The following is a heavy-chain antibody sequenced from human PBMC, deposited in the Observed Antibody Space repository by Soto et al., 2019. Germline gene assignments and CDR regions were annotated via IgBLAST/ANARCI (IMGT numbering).Heavy chain of an antibody. CDR3: ARGLRLRAARPLNGMDV. J-gene: IGHJ6*02. CDR2: IYSGGST. Sequence: EVQLVESGGGLIQPGGSLRLSCAASGFTVSSNYMSWVRQAPGKGLEWVSVIYSGGSTYYADSVKGRFTISRDNSKNTLYLQMNSLRAEDTAVYYCARGLRLRAARPLNGMDVWGQGTTVTVSS. CDR1: GFTVSSNY. D-gene: IGHD6-6*01. V-gene: IGHV3-53*01.